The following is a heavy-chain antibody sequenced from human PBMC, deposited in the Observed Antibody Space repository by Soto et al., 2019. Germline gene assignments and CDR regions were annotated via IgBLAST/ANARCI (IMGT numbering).Heavy chain of an antibody. Sequence: QIQLVQSGGGVKTPGASLKVSCTTSRYTFTSHEIAWVRQAHGQGLEWMGWISTFNGKTDYAQKFQGRVTMTADTITSTVDMELRSLRSDDTAVYFCARLLTEGATFREDAFDLWGQGTKVTVSS. V-gene: IGHV1-18*01. CDR2: ISTFNGKT. D-gene: IGHD3-9*01. J-gene: IGHJ3*01. CDR1: RYTFTSHE. CDR3: ARLLTEGATFREDAFDL.